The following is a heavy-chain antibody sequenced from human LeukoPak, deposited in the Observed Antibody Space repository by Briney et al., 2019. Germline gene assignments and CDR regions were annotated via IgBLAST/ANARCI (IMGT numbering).Heavy chain of an antibody. CDR1: RFTFGSYS. CDR3: ARLYGGEAFDI. D-gene: IGHD2/OR15-2a*01. Sequence: GGSLRLSCAASRFTFGSYSMNWVRQGPGEGLGWVSSISSSSHIYCADSEKGRFTISRDNARDSLYLQMNTLRAEDTAVYYCARLYGGEAFDIWGQGTMVTVSS. CDR2: ISSSSHI. V-gene: IGHV3-21*01. J-gene: IGHJ3*02.